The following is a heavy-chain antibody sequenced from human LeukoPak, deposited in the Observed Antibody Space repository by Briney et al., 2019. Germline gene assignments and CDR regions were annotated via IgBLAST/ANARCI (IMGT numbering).Heavy chain of an antibody. Sequence: GASVTVSCKASGGTFSSSAISWVREAPGQGLEWMGRIIPIRGIANYAQKFQGRVTITADKSTSTAYMELSSLRSEDTAVYYCARLEYYYDSSGYYPTYYFDYWGQGTLVTVSS. CDR1: GGTFSSSA. CDR3: ARLEYYYDSSGYYPTYYFDY. J-gene: IGHJ4*02. CDR2: IIPIRGIA. D-gene: IGHD3-22*01. V-gene: IGHV1-69*04.